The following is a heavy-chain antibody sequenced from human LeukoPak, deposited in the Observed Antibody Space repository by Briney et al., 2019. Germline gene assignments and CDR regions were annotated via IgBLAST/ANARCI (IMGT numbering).Heavy chain of an antibody. Sequence: PGGSLRLSCTASGFTFGDYAMSWFRQAPGKGLEWVGFIRSKAYGGTTEYAASVKGRFTISRDDSKSIAYLQMSSLKTEDTAVYYCTSYSSGYYYRWFDPWGQGTLVTVSS. CDR2: IRSKAYGGTT. J-gene: IGHJ5*02. D-gene: IGHD3-22*01. CDR1: GFTFGDYA. CDR3: TSYSSGYYYRWFDP. V-gene: IGHV3-49*03.